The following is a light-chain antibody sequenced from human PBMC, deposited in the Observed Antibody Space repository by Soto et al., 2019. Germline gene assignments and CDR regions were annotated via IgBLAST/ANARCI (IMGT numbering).Light chain of an antibody. V-gene: IGLV1-40*01. CDR3: CSYASSSTYV. CDR2: RNN. Sequence: QAVVTQPPSVSGAPGQRVTISCTGTSSNIGAYYDVNWYQIVPGKAPKLLISRNNNRPSGVPDRFSGSKSDTSASLAITGLQSEDEAEYYCCSYASSSTYVFGTGTKVTVL. CDR1: SSNIGAYYD. J-gene: IGLJ1*01.